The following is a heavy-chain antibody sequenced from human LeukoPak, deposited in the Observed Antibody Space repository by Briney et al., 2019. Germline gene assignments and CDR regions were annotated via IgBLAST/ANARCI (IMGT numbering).Heavy chain of an antibody. D-gene: IGHD2-8*02. Sequence: PGGSLRLSCAASGFTFSNYAMRWVRQAPGKGLEWVSAISGSGDSTFYADYLKGWFTISRDKSKNTLYLDMNSLTAEDTAVYYCAKDRAGGAFDDDAFDIWGQGTMVTVSS. CDR3: AKDRAGGAFDDDAFDI. CDR1: GFTFSNYA. CDR2: ISGSGDST. J-gene: IGHJ3*02. V-gene: IGHV3-23*01.